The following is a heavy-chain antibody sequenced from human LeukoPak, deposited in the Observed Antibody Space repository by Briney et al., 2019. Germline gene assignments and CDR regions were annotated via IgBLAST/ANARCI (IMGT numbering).Heavy chain of an antibody. CDR1: GYSISSGYY. CDR2: ISDSGSA. V-gene: IGHV4-38-2*02. CDR3: AKSNGYGLVDI. D-gene: IGHD3-10*01. J-gene: IGHJ3*02. Sequence: SETLSLTCTVSGYSISSGYYWGWIRQPPGRGLEWIGSISDSGSAYYNPSLKSRVVISVDPSKKQFSLKVTSVTAADTAVYYCAKSNGYGLVDIWGQGTMVTVSS.